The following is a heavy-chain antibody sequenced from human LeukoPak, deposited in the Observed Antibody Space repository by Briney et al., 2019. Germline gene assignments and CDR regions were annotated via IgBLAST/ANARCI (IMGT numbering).Heavy chain of an antibody. CDR1: GGSFSGYY. CDR2: INHSGST. J-gene: IGHJ6*03. V-gene: IGHV4-34*01. Sequence: SETLSLTCAVYGGSFSGYYWSWIRQPPGKGLEWIGEINHSGSTNYNPSLKSRVTISVDTSKNQFSLKLGSVTAADTAVYYCARGSGGDGYNLNYYYYYYMDVWGKGTTVTVSS. D-gene: IGHD5-24*01. CDR3: ARGSGGDGYNLNYYYYYYMDV.